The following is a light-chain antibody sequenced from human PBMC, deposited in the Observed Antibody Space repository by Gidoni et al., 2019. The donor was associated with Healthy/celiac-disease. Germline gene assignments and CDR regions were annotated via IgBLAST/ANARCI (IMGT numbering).Light chain of an antibody. CDR2: DVS. CDR3: CSYAGSYTYV. Sequence: QSALTQPRSASGSPGQSVTISCTGTSSDVGGYNYVSWYQQHPGKAPKLMIYDVSKRPSGVPDRFSGSKSGNTASLTSSELQAEDEADYYCCSYAGSYTYVFGTGTKVTVL. J-gene: IGLJ1*01. V-gene: IGLV2-11*01. CDR1: SSDVGGYNY.